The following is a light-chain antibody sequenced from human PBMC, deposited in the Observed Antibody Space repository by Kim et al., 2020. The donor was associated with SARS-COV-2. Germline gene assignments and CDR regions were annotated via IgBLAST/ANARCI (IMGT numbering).Light chain of an antibody. CDR1: QRDGRD. CDR3: HQRNNWPNT. V-gene: IGKV3-11*01. CDR2: DAS. J-gene: IGKJ2*01. Sequence: YLSPGERAARSGRDSQRDGRDVDWYQQRPGQPPRILSEDASKSATGSQDRFSGGGFGTDFTLTISSLEPEDFALYYCHQRNNWPNTGGQGTKLEI.